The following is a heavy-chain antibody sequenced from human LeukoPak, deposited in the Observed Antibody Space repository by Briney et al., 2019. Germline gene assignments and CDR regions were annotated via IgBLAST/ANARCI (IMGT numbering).Heavy chain of an antibody. Sequence: GGSLRLSCRGSGFRFGGYALSWVRQAPGKGLEWVGFIRSKALYGTSEYAASVEGRFTISRDDSNSIAYLQMNSLKTEATPVYFCVRESVRDYYFDYWGQGTLVTVSS. V-gene: IGHV3-49*04. J-gene: IGHJ4*02. CDR1: GFRFGGYA. CDR3: VRESVRDYYFDY. D-gene: IGHD3-10*02. CDR2: IRSKALYGTS.